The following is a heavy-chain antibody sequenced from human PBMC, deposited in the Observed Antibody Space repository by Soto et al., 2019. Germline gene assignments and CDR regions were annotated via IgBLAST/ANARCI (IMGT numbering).Heavy chain of an antibody. Sequence: PSETLSLTCTVSGGSISSYYWSWIRQPPGKGLEWIGYIYYSGSANYNPSLKSRVTISVDTSKNQFSLKLSSVTAADTAVYYCARGSARDALAYYYDSSDNWFDPWGQGTLVTVSS. J-gene: IGHJ5*02. D-gene: IGHD3-22*01. CDR2: IYYSGSA. CDR3: ARGSARDALAYYYDSSDNWFDP. CDR1: GGSISSYY. V-gene: IGHV4-59*01.